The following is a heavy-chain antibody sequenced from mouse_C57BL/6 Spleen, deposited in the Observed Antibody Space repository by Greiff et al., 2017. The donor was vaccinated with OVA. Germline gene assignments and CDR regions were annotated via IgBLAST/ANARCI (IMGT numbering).Heavy chain of an antibody. Sequence: EVKLVESGPGLAKPSQTLSLTCSVTGYSITSDYWNWIRKFPGNKLEYMGYISYSGSTYYNPSLKSRISITRDTSKNQYYLQLNSVTTEDTATYYCARSYSNYVDYYAMDYWGQGTSVTVSS. CDR2: ISYSGST. V-gene: IGHV3-8*01. D-gene: IGHD2-5*01. J-gene: IGHJ4*01. CDR3: ARSYSNYVDYYAMDY. CDR1: GYSITSDY.